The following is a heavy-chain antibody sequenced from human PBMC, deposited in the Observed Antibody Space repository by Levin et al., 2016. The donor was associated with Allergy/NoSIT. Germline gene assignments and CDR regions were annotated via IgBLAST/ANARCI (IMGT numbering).Heavy chain of an antibody. CDR1: GFTFSGYS. J-gene: IGHJ4*02. CDR3: AKALGTGTTPSFDY. V-gene: IGHV3-23*01. CDR2: ISVSGGTT. D-gene: IGHD1-1*01. Sequence: GESLKISCAASGFTFSGYSMNWVRQAPGKGLEWVSAISVSGGTTYYADSVKGRFTISRDNSKNTLYLQMNSLRAEDTAIYYCAKALGTGTTPSFDYWGQGTLVTVSS.